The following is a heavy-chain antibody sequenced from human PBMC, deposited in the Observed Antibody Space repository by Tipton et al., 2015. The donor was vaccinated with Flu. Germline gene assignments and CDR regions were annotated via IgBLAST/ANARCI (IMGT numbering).Heavy chain of an antibody. CDR3: LRDRS. CDR1: GFTLSDYW. Sequence: SLRLSCVASGFTLSDYWMHWVRQVPGKGLVWVSRINSDGRTTVYADSVKGRFTVSTDGSENTVYLLMNNVRVEDTAMYYCLRDRSWGQGTQVTVSS. CDR2: INSDGRTT. J-gene: IGHJ5*02. V-gene: IGHV3-74*01.